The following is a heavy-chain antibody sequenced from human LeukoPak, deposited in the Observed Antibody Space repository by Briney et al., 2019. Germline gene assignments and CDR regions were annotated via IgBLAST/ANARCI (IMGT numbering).Heavy chain of an antibody. V-gene: IGHV4-38-2*02. Sequence: SETLSLTCTVSGFSISSGHYWGWVRQPPGAGLEWIGSVYQSGTTYYNPSLRSRVTISVATSKKQFSLKLSSVTAADTAVYYCARGGYSYGFDYWGQGTLVTVSS. CDR1: GFSISSGHY. CDR3: ARGGYSYGFDY. D-gene: IGHD5-18*01. CDR2: VYQSGTT. J-gene: IGHJ4*02.